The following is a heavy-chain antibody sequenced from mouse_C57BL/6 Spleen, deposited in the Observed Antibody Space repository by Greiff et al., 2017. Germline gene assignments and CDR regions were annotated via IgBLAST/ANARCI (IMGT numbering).Heavy chain of an antibody. CDR1: GFTFSDYY. Sequence: EVQGVESGGGLVQPGGSLKLSCAASGFTFSDYYMYWVRQTPEKRLEWVAYISNGGGSTYYPDTVKGRFTISRDTAKNPLYLQMSRLTTKDAAMYYCARHREDAGLDYWGQGTPVTVSA. V-gene: IGHV5-12*01. CDR2: ISNGGGST. J-gene: IGHJ3*01. CDR3: ARHREDAGLDY.